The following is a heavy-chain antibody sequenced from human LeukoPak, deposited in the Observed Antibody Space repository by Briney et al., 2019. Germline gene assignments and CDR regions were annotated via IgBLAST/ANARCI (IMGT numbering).Heavy chain of an antibody. Sequence: PGGSLRLSCAASEVTVTSNYLSWVRQAPGKGLQWVSVIYPGGDIYYSDSVKGRFIISRDNSKNTLSLQMNSLTADDTAVYYCTGNYYGSGSYADFDYWGQGTLVTVSS. J-gene: IGHJ4*02. V-gene: IGHV3-53*01. CDR3: TGNYYGSGSYADFDY. CDR2: IYPGGDI. D-gene: IGHD3-10*01. CDR1: EVTVTSNY.